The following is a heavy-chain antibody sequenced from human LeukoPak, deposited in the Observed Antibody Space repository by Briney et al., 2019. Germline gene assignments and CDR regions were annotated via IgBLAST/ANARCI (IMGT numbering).Heavy chain of an antibody. CDR3: ARIPGIAARPHDY. D-gene: IGHD6-6*01. CDR1: GFTFSSYA. J-gene: IGHJ4*02. Sequence: GRSLRLSCAASGFTFSSYAMHWVRQAPGKGLEWVAVISYDGSNKYYADSVKGRFAISRDNSKNTLYLQMNSLRAEDTAVYYCARIPGIAARPHDYWGQGTLVTVSS. CDR2: ISYDGSNK. V-gene: IGHV3-30*09.